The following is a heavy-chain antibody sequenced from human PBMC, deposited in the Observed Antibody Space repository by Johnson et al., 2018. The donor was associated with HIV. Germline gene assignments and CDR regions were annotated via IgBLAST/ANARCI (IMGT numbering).Heavy chain of an antibody. Sequence: VQLVESGGGLVQPGGSLRLSCAASGFTVSSNYMSWVRQAPGKGLEWVSVIYSGGSTYYADSVKGRFTISRDDLKNTLYLQMNSLKSEDTAVYYCTALWAAAGDAFDIWGQGTMVTVSS. J-gene: IGHJ3*02. V-gene: IGHV3-66*01. CDR3: TALWAAAGDAFDI. D-gene: IGHD6-13*01. CDR1: GFTVSSNY. CDR2: IYSGGST.